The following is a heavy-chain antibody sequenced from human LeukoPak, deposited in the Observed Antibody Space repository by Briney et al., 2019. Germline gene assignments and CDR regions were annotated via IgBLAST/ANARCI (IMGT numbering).Heavy chain of an antibody. J-gene: IGHJ3*02. CDR2: ISSSSNYI. CDR1: GFAFSFYS. D-gene: IGHD2-21*02. Sequence: KTGGSLRLSCAASGFAFSFYSMNWVRQAPGKGLEWVSSISSSSNYIYYADSVKGRFTISRDNTKNSLYLQMNSLRAEDTAVYYCARERSYCGGDYYSGDAFYIWGQGTMVTVSS. V-gene: IGHV3-21*01. CDR3: ARERSYCGGDYYSGDAFYI.